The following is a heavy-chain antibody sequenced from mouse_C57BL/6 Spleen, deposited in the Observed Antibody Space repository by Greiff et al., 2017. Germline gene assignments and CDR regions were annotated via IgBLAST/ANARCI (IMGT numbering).Heavy chain of an antibody. Sequence: QVQLQQSGAELVRPGTSVKVSCKASGNAFTNYLIEWVKQRPGQGLEWIGVINPGSGGTNYNEKFKGKATLTADKSSSTAYMQLSSQTSEDSAVYFCARRWDGGYFDVWGTGTTVTVSS. V-gene: IGHV1-54*01. CDR1: GNAFTNYL. CDR2: INPGSGGT. CDR3: ARRWDGGYFDV. J-gene: IGHJ1*03. D-gene: IGHD4-1*01.